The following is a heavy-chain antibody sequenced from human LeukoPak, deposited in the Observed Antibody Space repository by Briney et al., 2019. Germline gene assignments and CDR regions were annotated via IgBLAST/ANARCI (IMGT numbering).Heavy chain of an antibody. D-gene: IGHD3-22*01. Sequence: GGSLRLSGAASGFTFSAFGMHWVRQAPGKGLEWVALVSYDGSHQYYADSVKGRFTISRDNSKSTLSLQMNSLRVEDTAVYYCANFNGLDTSGYYHYWGQGTLVTVSS. CDR2: VSYDGSHQ. CDR3: ANFNGLDTSGYYHY. J-gene: IGHJ4*02. CDR1: GFTFSAFG. V-gene: IGHV3-33*06.